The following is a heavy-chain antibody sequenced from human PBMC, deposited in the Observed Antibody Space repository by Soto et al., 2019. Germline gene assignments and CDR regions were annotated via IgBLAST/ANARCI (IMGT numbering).Heavy chain of an antibody. CDR1: GFTFSSYA. J-gene: IGHJ6*03. CDR3: ACPPPYGSDYYYYMDV. D-gene: IGHD4-17*01. CDR2: ISGSGGST. Sequence: GGSLRLSCAASGFTFSSYAMSWVRQAPGKGLEWVSAISGSGGSTYYADSVKGRFTISRDNSKNTLYLQMNSLRAEDTAVYYCACPPPYGSDYYYYMDVWGKGTTVTVSS. V-gene: IGHV3-23*01.